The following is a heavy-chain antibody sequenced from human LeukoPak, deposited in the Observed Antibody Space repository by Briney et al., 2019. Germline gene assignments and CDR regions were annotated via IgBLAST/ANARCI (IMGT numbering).Heavy chain of an antibody. V-gene: IGHV3-15*01. D-gene: IGHD6-19*01. CDR3: TTHSSGWSLTYFDY. CDR2: IKSKTDGGTT. Sequence: PGGSLRLSCAASGFTFSSYAMSWVRQAPGKGLEWVGRIKSKTDGGTTDYAAPVKGRFTISRDDSKNTLYLQMNSLKTEDTAVYYCTTHSSGWSLTYFDYWGQGTLVTVSS. J-gene: IGHJ4*02. CDR1: GFTFSSYA.